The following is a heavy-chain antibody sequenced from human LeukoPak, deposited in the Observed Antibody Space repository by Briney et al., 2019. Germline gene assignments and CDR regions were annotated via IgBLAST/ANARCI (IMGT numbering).Heavy chain of an antibody. CDR2: IYYSGST. Sequence: SETLSLTCTVSGGSISSSSYYWGWIRQPPGKGLEWIGSIYYSGSTYYNPSLKSRVTISVDTSKNQFSLKLSSVTAADTAVYYCARDAYTSSSSYVTSQFDPWGQGTLVTVSS. V-gene: IGHV4-39*07. CDR1: GGSISSSSYY. D-gene: IGHD6-13*01. J-gene: IGHJ5*02. CDR3: ARDAYTSSSSYVTSQFDP.